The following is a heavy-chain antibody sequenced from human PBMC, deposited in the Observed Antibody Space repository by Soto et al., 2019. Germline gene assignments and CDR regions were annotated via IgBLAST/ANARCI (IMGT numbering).Heavy chain of an antibody. CDR3: ARVNYGDYYYGMDV. CDR2: ISYTGSA. Sequence: SETLSLTCTVSGGSINYSYWTWIRQPPGKGLEWIGYISYTGSANYNASLKSRLTISVDTSKNQFSLKLSSVTAADTAPYYCARVNYGDYYYGMDVWGQGTTVTVSS. CDR1: GGSINYSY. V-gene: IGHV4-59*01. D-gene: IGHD4-17*01. J-gene: IGHJ6*02.